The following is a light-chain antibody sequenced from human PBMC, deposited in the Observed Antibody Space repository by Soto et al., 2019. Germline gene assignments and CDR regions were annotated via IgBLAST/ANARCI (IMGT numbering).Light chain of an antibody. CDR2: DTS. Sequence: EIVMTQSPATLSVSPGEGATLSCRASQGIGDTLAWYQQKPGQTPRLLIYDTSIRATGVPARFSGSGSGTDFTLTISSLEPEDFAVYYCQQRSNWPPLTFGGGTKVDIK. CDR3: QQRSNWPPLT. V-gene: IGKV3-11*01. J-gene: IGKJ4*01. CDR1: QGIGDT.